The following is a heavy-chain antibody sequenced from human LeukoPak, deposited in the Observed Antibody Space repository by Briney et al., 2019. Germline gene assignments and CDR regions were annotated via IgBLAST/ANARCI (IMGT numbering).Heavy chain of an antibody. J-gene: IGHJ4*02. CDR3: VGADWGDSGYDFDY. CDR1: GFTFSSYS. V-gene: IGHV3-30*03. CDR2: ISYDGSNK. D-gene: IGHD5-12*01. Sequence: PGGSLRLSCAASGFTFSSYSMNWVRQAPGKGLEWVAVISYDGSNKYYADSVKGRFTISRDNSKNTLYLQMNSLRAEDAAVYYCVGADWGDSGYDFDYWGQGTLVTVSS.